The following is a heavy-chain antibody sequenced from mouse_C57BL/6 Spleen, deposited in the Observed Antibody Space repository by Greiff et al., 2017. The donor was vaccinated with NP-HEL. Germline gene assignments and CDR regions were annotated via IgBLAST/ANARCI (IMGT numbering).Heavy chain of an antibody. J-gene: IGHJ4*01. Sequence: VQLQQSGTVLARPGASVKMSCKTSGYTFTSYWMHWVKQRPGQGLEWIGAIYPGNSDTSYNQKFKGKAKLTAVTSASTAYRELGSLTNEDSAVYYCTRVPYYDVAMAYWGQGTVVTVSS. D-gene: IGHD1-1*01. V-gene: IGHV1-5*01. CDR2: IYPGNSDT. CDR1: GYTFTSYW. CDR3: TRVPYYDVAMAY.